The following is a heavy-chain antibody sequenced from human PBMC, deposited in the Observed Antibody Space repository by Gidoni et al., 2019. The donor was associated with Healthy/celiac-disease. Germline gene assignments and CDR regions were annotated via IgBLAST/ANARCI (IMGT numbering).Heavy chain of an antibody. CDR3: ARGRYCSGGSCYYSYNWFDP. CDR2: INHSGST. J-gene: IGHJ5*02. CDR1: GGSFSGYY. V-gene: IGHV4-34*01. D-gene: IGHD2-15*01. Sequence: QVQLQQWGAGLLKPSETLSLTCAAYGGSFSGYYWSWIRQPPGKGLEWIGEINHSGSTNYNPSLKSRVTISVDTSKNQFSLKLSSVTAADTAVYYCARGRYCSGGSCYYSYNWFDPWGQGTLVTVSS.